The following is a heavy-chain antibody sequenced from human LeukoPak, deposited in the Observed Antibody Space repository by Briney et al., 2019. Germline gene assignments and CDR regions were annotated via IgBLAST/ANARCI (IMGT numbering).Heavy chain of an antibody. D-gene: IGHD3-22*01. J-gene: IGHJ5*02. CDR2: IYTSGTT. V-gene: IGHV4-4*07. CDR3: ARCPVDGSDSSGRRWFDP. CDR1: GGSLSNCY. Sequence: SETLSLTCTVSGGSLSNCYWNWIRQPAGKGLEWIGRIYTSGTTNYNPSLRSRVTMSVDTSKNQFSLKVSSVTAADTAVYYCARCPVDGSDSSGRRWFDPWGQGTLVTVSS.